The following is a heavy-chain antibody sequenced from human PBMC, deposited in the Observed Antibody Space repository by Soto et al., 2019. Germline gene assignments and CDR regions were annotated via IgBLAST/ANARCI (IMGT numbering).Heavy chain of an antibody. CDR2: ISAYNGNT. D-gene: IGHD6-13*01. J-gene: IGHJ5*02. CDR1: GYTFTSYG. V-gene: IGHV1-18*01. CDR3: ARTIAAAGTGRGWFDP. Sequence: QVQLVQSGAEVKKPGASVKVSCKASGYTFTSYGSSWVRQAPGQGLEWMGWISAYNGNTNYAQKLRGRVTMTTDTSTSTAYMELRSLRSDDTAVYYCARTIAAAGTGRGWFDPWGQGTLVTVSS.